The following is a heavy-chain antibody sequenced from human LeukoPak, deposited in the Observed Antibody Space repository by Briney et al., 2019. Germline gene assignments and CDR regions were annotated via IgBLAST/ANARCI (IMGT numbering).Heavy chain of an antibody. J-gene: IGHJ4*02. D-gene: IGHD1-7*01. CDR3: ARVSAGTWTSSTFDN. CDR2: IYSSGST. Sequence: PSQTLSLTCTVSGGSISSYYWSWLRQPAAKGLEWIGRIYSSGSTNYNPSLRGRVTMSVDTPNNQFSLDLTSVTAADTAVYYCARVSAGTWTSSTFDNWGQGTLVTVSS. V-gene: IGHV4-4*07. CDR1: GGSISSYY.